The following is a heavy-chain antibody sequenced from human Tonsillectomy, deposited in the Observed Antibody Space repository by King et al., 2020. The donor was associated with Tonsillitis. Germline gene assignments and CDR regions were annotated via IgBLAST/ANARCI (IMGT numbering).Heavy chain of an antibody. Sequence: HWVRQAPGTGREWVAVISYDGSNEYYGDSVKGRFTISRDNSRNTLYLQMHSLRAEDTAVYYCAKAVVSRLVGAIYAIDILGHGTMVNVSS. J-gene: IGHJ3*02. V-gene: IGHV3-30*18. D-gene: IGHD3-22*01. CDR2: ISYDGSNE. CDR3: AKAVVSRLVGAIYAIDI.